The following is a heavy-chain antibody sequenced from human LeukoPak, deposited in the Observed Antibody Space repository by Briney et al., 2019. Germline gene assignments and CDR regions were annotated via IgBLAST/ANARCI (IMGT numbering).Heavy chain of an antibody. CDR3: AKGYGSGSYHRPFFDY. CDR2: IYSNGNT. V-gene: IGHV3-66*01. CDR1: GITVSSNY. Sequence: GGSLRLSCAASGITVSSNYMSWVRQAPGKGLEWVSIIYSNGNTYYADSVKGRFTISRDNSKNTLYLQMNSLRAEDTAVYYCAKGYGSGSYHRPFFDYWGQGTLVTVSS. J-gene: IGHJ4*02. D-gene: IGHD3-10*01.